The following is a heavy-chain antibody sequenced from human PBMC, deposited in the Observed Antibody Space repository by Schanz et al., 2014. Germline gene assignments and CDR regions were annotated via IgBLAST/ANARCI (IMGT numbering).Heavy chain of an antibody. V-gene: IGHV1-18*01. CDR1: GYTFISYG. Sequence: QVQLVQSGPEVEKPGASVKVSCKASGYTFISYGISWVRQAPGQGLEWMGWINGYNGHTLYAQKFQGRVTMTTDTSTSTSYMELTSLRFDDTALYYCARGTMPGTFDIWGQGTMVTVSS. CDR2: INGYNGHT. CDR3: ARGTMPGTFDI. J-gene: IGHJ3*02. D-gene: IGHD2-2*01.